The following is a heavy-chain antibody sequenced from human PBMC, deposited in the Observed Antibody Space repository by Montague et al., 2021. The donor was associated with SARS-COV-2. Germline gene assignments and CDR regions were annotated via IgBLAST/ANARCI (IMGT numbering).Heavy chain of an antibody. J-gene: IGHJ5*02. D-gene: IGHD5-18*01. CDR1: GGFISSSY. Sequence: SETLSLTCTVPGGFISSSYWSWIRQPPGKGLEWIGYIYYSGSTSYNPPLKSRVTISVDTSKNQFSLKLSSVTAADTAVYYYARDLGHRYVAGWFDPWGQGTLVTVSS. V-gene: IGHV4-59*06. CDR3: ARDLGHRYVAGWFDP. CDR2: IYYSGST.